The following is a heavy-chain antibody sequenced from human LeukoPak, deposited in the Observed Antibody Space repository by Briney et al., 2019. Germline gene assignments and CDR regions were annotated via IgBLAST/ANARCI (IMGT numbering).Heavy chain of an antibody. J-gene: IGHJ4*02. CDR1: GGSISSYY. Sequence: SETLSLTCTVSGGSISSYYWSRIRQPPGKGLEWIGNIYDSGSTNYNPSLKSRVTISVDTSKNQCSLKLSSVTAADTAVYYCARQSISGSSLSYFDYWGQGTLVNVSS. CDR3: ARQSISGSSLSYFDY. D-gene: IGHD3-22*01. CDR2: IYDSGST. V-gene: IGHV4-59*01.